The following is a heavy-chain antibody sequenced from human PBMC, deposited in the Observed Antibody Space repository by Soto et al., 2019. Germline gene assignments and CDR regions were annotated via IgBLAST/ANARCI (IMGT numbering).Heavy chain of an antibody. CDR1: GGTFSSYA. D-gene: IGHD2-2*01. Sequence: QVQLVQSGAEVKKPGSSVKVSCKASGGTFSSYAISWVRQAPGQGLEWMGGIIPIFGTANYAQKFQGRVTITADESTSTAYMELSRLRSEDTAVYYCARVRVVVVPAASLRGAFDIWGQGTMVTVSS. CDR3: ARVRVVVVPAASLRGAFDI. V-gene: IGHV1-69*01. J-gene: IGHJ3*02. CDR2: IIPIFGTA.